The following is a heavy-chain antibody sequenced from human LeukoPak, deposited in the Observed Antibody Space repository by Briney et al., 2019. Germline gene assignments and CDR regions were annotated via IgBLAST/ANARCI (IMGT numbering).Heavy chain of an antibody. V-gene: IGHV3-21*01. CDR1: GFTFSSYT. CDR3: AVDYGDYASFDY. Sequence: GGSLRLSCAASGFTFSSYTVNWVRQAPGKGLEWISSITGSSNTILYADSVKGRFTISRDNAKNSLFLQMNSLRAEDTAVYYCAVDYGDYASFDYWGQGTLVTVSS. CDR2: ITGSSNTI. J-gene: IGHJ4*02. D-gene: IGHD4-17*01.